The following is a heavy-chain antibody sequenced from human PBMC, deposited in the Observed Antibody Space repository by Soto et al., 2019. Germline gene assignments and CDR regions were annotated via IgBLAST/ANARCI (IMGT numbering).Heavy chain of an antibody. CDR1: GDSSSGGIFY. D-gene: IGHD3-10*01. V-gene: IGHV4-39*01. Sequence: QLQESGPGLVKPSETMSLTCTVSGDSSSGGIFYWGWMRQLAGKGLEWIGSINYSGHTYHNPSLKSRVTISVDPSRNQFSLDLTSVTAADTAVYYCARQRAWYGEWAFGIWGQGTMVTVSS. CDR2: INYSGHT. CDR3: ARQRAWYGEWAFGI. J-gene: IGHJ3*02.